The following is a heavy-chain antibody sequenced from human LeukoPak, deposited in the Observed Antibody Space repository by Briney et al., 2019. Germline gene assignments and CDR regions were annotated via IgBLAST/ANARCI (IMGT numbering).Heavy chain of an antibody. Sequence: PGGSLRLSCAASGFXFSNYWMHWVRQAPGKGLVWVSRINSDGISTGYADSVKGRFTVSRDNAKKTLYLQMNSLRAEDTAVYYCARDVGNFDYWGQGTLVTVSS. V-gene: IGHV3-74*01. CDR1: GFXFSNYW. CDR3: ARDVGNFDY. J-gene: IGHJ4*02. CDR2: INSDGIST.